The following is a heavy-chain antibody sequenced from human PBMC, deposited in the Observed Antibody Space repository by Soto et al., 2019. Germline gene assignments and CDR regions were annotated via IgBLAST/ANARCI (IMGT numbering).Heavy chain of an antibody. CDR2: ISGSGGST. J-gene: IGHJ6*02. CDR3: AKRGYCSGGICYFIHYYGMDV. D-gene: IGHD2-15*01. CDR1: GFTFSSYA. Sequence: EVQLLESGGGLVQPGGSLRLSCAASGFTFSSYAMSWVRQAPGKGLEWVSAISGSGGSTYYADSVKGRFTISRDNSKNTLYLQMNSLRAEDTAVYYCAKRGYCSGGICYFIHYYGMDVWGQGTTVTVSS. V-gene: IGHV3-23*01.